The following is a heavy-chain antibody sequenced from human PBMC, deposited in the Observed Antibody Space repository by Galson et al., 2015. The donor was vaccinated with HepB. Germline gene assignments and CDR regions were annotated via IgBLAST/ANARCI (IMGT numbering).Heavy chain of an antibody. CDR2: ISGYNANT. D-gene: IGHD2-15*01. J-gene: IGHJ5*02. Sequence: SVKVSCKASRYIFNSYGISWVRQAPGQGLEWVGWISGYNANTNYAQKLQDRVTLTTDTSTSTAYMELKSLRSDDTAVYYCARGALVVVVDATQNNWFDPWGQGTLVTVSS. V-gene: IGHV1-18*01. CDR3: ARGALVVVVDATQNNWFDP. CDR1: RYIFNSYG.